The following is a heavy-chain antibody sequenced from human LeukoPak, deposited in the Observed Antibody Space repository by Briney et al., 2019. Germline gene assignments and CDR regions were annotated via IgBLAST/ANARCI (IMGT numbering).Heavy chain of an antibody. CDR1: GDTFSSYA. D-gene: IGHD4-23*01. J-gene: IGHJ4*02. Sequence: SVKVSCKASGDTFSSYAISWVRRAPGQGLEWMGRIIPILGIANYAQKFQDRVTITADKSTTTAYMELSSLRSEDTAVYYCARHLGGGNPFENYWGQGTLVTVSS. CDR2: IIPILGIA. V-gene: IGHV1-69*04. CDR3: ARHLGGGNPFENY.